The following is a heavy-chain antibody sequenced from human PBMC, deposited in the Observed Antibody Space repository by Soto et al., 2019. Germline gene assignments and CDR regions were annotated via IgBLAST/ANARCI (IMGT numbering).Heavy chain of an antibody. CDR3: AKSQVITMIVVVTSALDY. D-gene: IGHD3-22*01. Sequence: GGSLRLSCAASGFTFSSYAMSWVRQAPGKGLEWVSAISGSGGSTYYADSVKGRFTISRDNSKNTLYLQMNSLRAEDTAVYYCAKSQVITMIVVVTSALDYWGQGTLVTVSS. CDR1: GFTFSSYA. V-gene: IGHV3-23*01. J-gene: IGHJ4*02. CDR2: ISGSGGST.